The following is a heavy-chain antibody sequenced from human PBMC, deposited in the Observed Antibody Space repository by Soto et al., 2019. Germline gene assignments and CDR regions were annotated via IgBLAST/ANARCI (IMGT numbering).Heavy chain of an antibody. CDR1: GFTFSSYS. V-gene: IGHV3-48*02. CDR2: ISSSSSTI. J-gene: IGHJ4*02. D-gene: IGHD1-26*01. Sequence: GGSLRLSCAASGFTFSSYSMNWVRQAPGKGLEWVSYISSSSSTIYYADSAKGRFTISRDNAKNSLYLQMNSLRDEDTAVYYCAIDLSATICVYFHNAFDIWGQGTLVTVSS. CDR3: AIDLSATICVYFHNAFDI.